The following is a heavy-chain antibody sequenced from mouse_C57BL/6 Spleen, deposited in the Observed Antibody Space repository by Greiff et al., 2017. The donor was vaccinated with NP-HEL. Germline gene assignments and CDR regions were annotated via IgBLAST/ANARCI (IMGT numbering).Heavy chain of an antibody. CDR1: GFTFSDYG. Sequence: LVESGGGLVKPGGSLKLSCAASGFTFSDYGMHWVRQAPEKGLEWVAYISSGSSTIYYADTVKGRFTISRDNAKNTLFLQMTSLRSEDTAMYCCANNGIYYAMDYWGQGTSVTVSS. J-gene: IGHJ4*01. CDR2: ISSGSSTI. CDR3: ANNGIYYAMDY. V-gene: IGHV5-17*01. D-gene: IGHD1-1*01.